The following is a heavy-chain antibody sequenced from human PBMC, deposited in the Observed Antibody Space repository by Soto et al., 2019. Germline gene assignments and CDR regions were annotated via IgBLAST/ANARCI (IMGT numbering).Heavy chain of an antibody. CDR1: GYTFTSYA. CDR2: INAGNGNT. D-gene: IGHD3-3*01. V-gene: IGHV1-3*01. J-gene: IGHJ2*01. CDR3: ARVGRGIFVVGESSWYFDL. Sequence: QVQLVQSGAEVKKPGASVKVSCKASGYTFTSYAMHWVRQAPGQRLEWMGWINAGNGNTKYSQKFQGRVTITRDTSAGTAYMELSSLRSEDTAVYYCARVGRGIFVVGESSWYFDLWGRGTLVTVSS.